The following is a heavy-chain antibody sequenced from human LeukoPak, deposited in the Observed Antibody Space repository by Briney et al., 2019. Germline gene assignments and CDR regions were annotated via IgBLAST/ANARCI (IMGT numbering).Heavy chain of an antibody. CDR3: AKDPPTGWQQLVGGPIDY. CDR1: GFTFSSYG. Sequence: GGSLRLSCAASGFTFSSYGMHWVRQAPGKGLEWVAFIRYDGSNKYYADSVKGRFTISRDNSKNTLYPQMNSLRAEDTAVYYCAKDPPTGWQQLVGGPIDYWGQGTLVTVSS. D-gene: IGHD6-13*01. J-gene: IGHJ4*02. CDR2: IRYDGSNK. V-gene: IGHV3-30*02.